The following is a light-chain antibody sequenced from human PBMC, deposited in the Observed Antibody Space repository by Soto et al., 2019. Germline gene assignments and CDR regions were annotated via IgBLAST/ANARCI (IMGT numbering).Light chain of an antibody. V-gene: IGKV1-5*03. J-gene: IGKJ1*01. CDR2: KAS. Sequence: IQMTQSPATLSGSLGDRVTIPCGASQTISSWLAWYQQTPGKAPKLLIYKASTLKSGVPSRFRGSGSGTEFTLTISSLQPDDFETYYCQHYNSYSEAFGQGTKVDIK. CDR1: QTISSW. CDR3: QHYNSYSEA.